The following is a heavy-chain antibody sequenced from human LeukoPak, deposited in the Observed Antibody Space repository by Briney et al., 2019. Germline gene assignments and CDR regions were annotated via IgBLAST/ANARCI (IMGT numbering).Heavy chain of an antibody. D-gene: IGHD3-9*01. CDR1: GYTFTNYW. J-gene: IGHJ4*02. V-gene: IGHV5-51*01. CDR2: IYPGDSDT. CDR3: ARQDILTGSPDY. Sequence: GESLKISCQASGYTFTNYWIGWVRQMPGKGLEWMGIIYPGDSDTRYSPSFHGQVTISADKSISTAYLQWSSLKASDTAMYYCARQDILTGSPDYWGQGTLVTVSS.